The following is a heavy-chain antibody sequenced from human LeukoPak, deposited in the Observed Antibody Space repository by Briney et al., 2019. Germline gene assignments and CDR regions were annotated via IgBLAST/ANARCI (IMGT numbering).Heavy chain of an antibody. CDR2: ISGSGGST. Sequence: GGSLRLSCAASGFTFTSYSMNWVRQAPGKGLEWVSAISGSGGSTYYADSVKGRFTISRDNSKNTLYLQMNSLRAEDTAVYYCAKDQAVAGTGIDFDYWGQGTLVTVSS. V-gene: IGHV3-23*01. D-gene: IGHD6-19*01. CDR1: GFTFTSYS. CDR3: AKDQAVAGTGIDFDY. J-gene: IGHJ4*02.